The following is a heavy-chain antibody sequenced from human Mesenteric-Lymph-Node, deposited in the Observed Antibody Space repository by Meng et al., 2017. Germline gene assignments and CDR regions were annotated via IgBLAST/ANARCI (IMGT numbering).Heavy chain of an antibody. D-gene: IGHD3-9*01. CDR3: ARSRLARFDY. CDR1: GGSISSSNW. CDR2: IYHSGSN. V-gene: IGHV4-4*02. J-gene: IGHJ4*02. Sequence: QVQLQGSGTGVVTPSRTLSLCWDVSGGSISSSNWWSWVRPRPGEGLGWIGEIYHSGSNNYNPFLKSRVTISVDESKNQFSLKLSSVTAADTAVYYCARSRLARFDYWGQGTLVTVSS.